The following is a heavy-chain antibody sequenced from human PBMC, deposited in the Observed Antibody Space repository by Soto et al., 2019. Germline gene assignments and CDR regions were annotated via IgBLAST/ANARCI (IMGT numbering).Heavy chain of an antibody. CDR3: ARVEMATFHAY. CDR1: GGSRISGDYY. J-gene: IGHJ4*02. CDR2: IYYSGST. Sequence: QVQLQESGPGLVNPSQTLSLTCTVSGGSRISGDYYWSWIRQPPGKGLEWIGYIYYSGSTYYNPSLTSRVTISVDTSKNQFTLKLSSVTAADTAVYYCARVEMATFHAYWGPGTLVTVYS. V-gene: IGHV4-30-4*01. D-gene: IGHD5-12*01.